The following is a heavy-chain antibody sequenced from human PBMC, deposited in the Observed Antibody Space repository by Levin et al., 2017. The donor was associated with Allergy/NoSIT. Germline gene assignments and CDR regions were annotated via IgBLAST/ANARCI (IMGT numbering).Heavy chain of an antibody. V-gene: IGHV4-59*08. CDR2: IYYSGST. J-gene: IGHJ3*02. CDR3: ARRIVATMGGKAFDI. D-gene: IGHD5-12*01. CDR1: GGSISSYY. Sequence: SETLSLTCTVSGGSISSYYWSWIRQPPGKGLEWIGYIYYSGSTNYNPSLKSRVTISVDTSKNQFSLKLSSVTAADTAVYYCARRIVATMGGKAFDIWGQGTMVTVSS.